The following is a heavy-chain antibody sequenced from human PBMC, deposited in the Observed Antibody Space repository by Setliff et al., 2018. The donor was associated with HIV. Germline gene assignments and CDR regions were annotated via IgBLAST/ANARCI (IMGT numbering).Heavy chain of an antibody. CDR1: GFQFTPYV. D-gene: IGHD3-3*01. Sequence: QPGGSLRLSCSASGFQFTPYVFHWVRQAPGKGLEWVAVISNDATQTYYADSVRGRFTISRDSSKNALYLKFYRPRPDDTAVYYCARARTIDYWSDSLAFWGQGTLVTVS. J-gene: IGHJ4*02. V-gene: IGHV3-30*04. CDR2: ISNDATQT. CDR3: ARARTIDYWSDSLAF.